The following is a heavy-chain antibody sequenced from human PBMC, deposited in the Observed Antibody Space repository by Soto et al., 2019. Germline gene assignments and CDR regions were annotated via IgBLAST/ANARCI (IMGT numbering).Heavy chain of an antibody. V-gene: IGHV3-23*01. D-gene: IGHD3-22*01. CDR1: GFTFSSYA. CDR3: AKDLNFLYYYDSSGYFGQY. J-gene: IGHJ4*02. CDR2: ISGSGGST. Sequence: EVQLLESGGGLVQPGGSLRLSCAASGFTFSSYAMSWVRQAPGQGLEWVSAISGSGGSTYYADSVKGRFTISRDNSKNTLYLQMNRLRAEDTAVYYCAKDLNFLYYYDSSGYFGQYWGQGTLVTVSS.